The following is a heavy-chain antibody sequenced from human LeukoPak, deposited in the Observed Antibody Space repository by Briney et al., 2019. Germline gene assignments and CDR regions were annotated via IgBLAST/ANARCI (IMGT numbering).Heavy chain of an antibody. J-gene: IGHJ6*02. Sequence: GRSLRLSCAASGFTFDDYAMHWVRQAPGKGLEWVPGISWNSGSIGYADSVKGRFTISRDNAKNSLYLQMNSLRAEDTALYYCAKDFVQYCSGGSCYGMDVWGQGTTVTVSS. CDR2: ISWNSGSI. CDR1: GFTFDDYA. V-gene: IGHV3-9*01. D-gene: IGHD2-15*01. CDR3: AKDFVQYCSGGSCYGMDV.